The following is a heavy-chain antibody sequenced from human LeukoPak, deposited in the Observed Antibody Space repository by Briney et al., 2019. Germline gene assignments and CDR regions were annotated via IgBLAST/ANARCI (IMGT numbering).Heavy chain of an antibody. V-gene: IGHV3-30-3*01. Sequence: GGSLRLSCAASGFTFSSFAFHWVRQAPGKGLEWVAVISYDGSNEYYADSVKGRFIISRDSSKNTLYLQMNSLRAEDTAVYYCARSRDTSMPGVYWGQGTLVTVSS. J-gene: IGHJ4*02. CDR2: ISYDGSNE. D-gene: IGHD2-2*01. CDR1: GFTFSSFA. CDR3: ARSRDTSMPGVY.